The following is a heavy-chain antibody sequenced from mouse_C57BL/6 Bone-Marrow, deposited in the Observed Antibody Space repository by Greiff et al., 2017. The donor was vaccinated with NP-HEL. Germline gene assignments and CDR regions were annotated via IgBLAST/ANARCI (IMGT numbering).Heavy chain of an antibody. J-gene: IGHJ2*01. CDR1: GYTFTDYY. D-gene: IGHD1-1*01. CDR2: INPNNGGT. CDR3: ARGITTVDYFDY. V-gene: IGHV1-26*01. Sequence: EVQLHQSGPELVKPGASVKISCKASGYTFTDYYMNWVKQSHGKSLEWIGDINPNNGGTSYNQKFKGKATLTVDKSSSTAYMELRSLTSEDSAVYYGARGITTVDYFDYWGQGTTLTVSS.